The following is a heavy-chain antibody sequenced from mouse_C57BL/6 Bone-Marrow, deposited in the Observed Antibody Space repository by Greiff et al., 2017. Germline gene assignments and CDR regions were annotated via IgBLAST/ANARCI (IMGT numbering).Heavy chain of an antibody. CDR2: IDPYDSYT. CDR1: GYTFTSYW. D-gene: IGHD2-3*01. Sequence: DQLQQPGAELVMPGASVRLSCKASGYTFTSYWMHWVKQRPGQGLEWIGEIDPYDSYTNYNQKFKGKSTLTVDKSSSTAYMQLSSLTSEDSAVYYCARRWDAMDYWGQGTSVTVSS. J-gene: IGHJ4*01. CDR3: ARRWDAMDY. V-gene: IGHV1-69*01.